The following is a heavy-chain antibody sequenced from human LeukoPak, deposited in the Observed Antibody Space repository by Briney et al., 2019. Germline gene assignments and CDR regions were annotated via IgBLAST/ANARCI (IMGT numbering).Heavy chain of an antibody. CDR1: GYTFTSYD. D-gene: IGHD2-15*01. V-gene: IGHV1-8*03. CDR2: VNSNAGNT. Sequence: ASVKVSCKASGYTFTSYDINWVRQAPGQGLEWMGWVNSNAGNTGYVQKFQGRVTFTRNTSISTAYMELSSLRSEDTAVYYCARGKYCSDATCYSLGYYYYMDVWGKGTTVTVSS. CDR3: ARGKYCSDATCYSLGYYYYMDV. J-gene: IGHJ6*03.